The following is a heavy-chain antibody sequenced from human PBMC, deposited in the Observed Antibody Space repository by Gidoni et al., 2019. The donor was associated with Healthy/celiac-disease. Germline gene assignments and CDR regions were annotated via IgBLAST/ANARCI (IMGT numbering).Heavy chain of an antibody. D-gene: IGHD2-15*01. J-gene: IGHJ6*02. V-gene: IGHV4-34*01. Sequence: QVQLQQWGAGLLKPSETLSLTCAVYGGSFSGYYWSWIRQPPGKRLEWIGEINHSGSTNYNPSLKSRVTISVDTSKNQFSLKLSSVTAADTAVYYCARDREKGYCSGGSCPEYGMDVWGQGTTVTVSS. CDR1: GGSFSGYY. CDR3: ARDREKGYCSGGSCPEYGMDV. CDR2: INHSGST.